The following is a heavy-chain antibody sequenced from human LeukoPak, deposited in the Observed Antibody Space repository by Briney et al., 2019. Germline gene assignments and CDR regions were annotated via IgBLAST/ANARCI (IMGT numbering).Heavy chain of an antibody. V-gene: IGHV4-59*08. CDR1: GGSISSYY. D-gene: IGHD2/OR15-2a*01. CDR2: IYYSGST. Sequence: SQTLSLTCTVSGGSISSYYWSWIRQPPGKGLEWIGYIYYSGSTNYNPSLKSRVTISVDASKNQFSLKLSSVTAADTAVYYCARLANMGDYFDYWGQGTLVTVSS. J-gene: IGHJ4*02. CDR3: ARLANMGDYFDY.